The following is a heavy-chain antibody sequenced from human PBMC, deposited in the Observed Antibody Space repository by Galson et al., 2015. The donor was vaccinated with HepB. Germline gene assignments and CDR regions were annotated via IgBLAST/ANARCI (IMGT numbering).Heavy chain of an antibody. CDR2: IIPLFRTT. CDR3: TRGIQYDYSNLGPSYYHYYAMDV. D-gene: IGHD4-11*01. J-gene: IGHJ6*02. CDR1: GGTFMRYT. V-gene: IGHV1-69*13. Sequence: SVKVSCKASGGTFMRYTINWVRQAPGQGPEWMGGIIPLFRTTKYAQRFQGRVTITADESANIAYVEVSSLKSEDTAVYYCTRGIQYDYSNLGPSYYHYYAMDVWGPGTTVTVAS.